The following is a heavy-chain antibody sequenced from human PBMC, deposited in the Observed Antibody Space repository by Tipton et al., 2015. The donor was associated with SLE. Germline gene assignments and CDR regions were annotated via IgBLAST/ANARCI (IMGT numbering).Heavy chain of an antibody. D-gene: IGHD1-26*01. CDR1: GGSFSGYY. Sequence: TLSLTCAVSGGSFSGYYWSWIRQSPGKGLEWIGEINHSGRTNYSPALKSRVTISVDKSTNHLSMKLHSVTAADTALYYCARETRVDATFSKYNRFDTWGQGVLVSVS. CDR2: INHSGRT. V-gene: IGHV4-34*01. J-gene: IGHJ5*02. CDR3: ARETRVDATFSKYNRFDT.